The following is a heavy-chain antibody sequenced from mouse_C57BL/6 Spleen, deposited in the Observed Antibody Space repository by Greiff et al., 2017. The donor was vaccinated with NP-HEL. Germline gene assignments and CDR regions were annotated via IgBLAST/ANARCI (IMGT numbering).Heavy chain of an antibody. CDR2: IDPSDSET. D-gene: IGHD1-1*01. J-gene: IGHJ4*01. CDR1: GYTFTSYW. Sequence: VQLQQPGAELVRPGSSVKLSCKASGYTFTSYWMHWVKQRPIQGLEWIGNIDPSDSETHYNQKFKDKATLTVDKTSSTAYMQLSSLTSEESAVDYGARSTTVVGGYYAMDYWGQGTSVTVSS. CDR3: ARSTTVVGGYYAMDY. V-gene: IGHV1-52*01.